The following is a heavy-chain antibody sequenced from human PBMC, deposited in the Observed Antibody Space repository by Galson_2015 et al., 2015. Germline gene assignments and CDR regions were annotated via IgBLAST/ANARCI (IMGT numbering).Heavy chain of an antibody. CDR3: ARILTGYYTAFDI. CDR2: IIPIFGTA. CDR1: GGTFSSYA. V-gene: IGHV1-69*06. J-gene: IGHJ3*02. D-gene: IGHD3-9*01. Sequence: SVKVSCKASGGTFSSYAISWVRQAPGQGLEWMGGIIPIFGTANYAQKFQGRVTITADKSTSTAYMELSSLRSEDTAVYYCARILTGYYTAFDIWGQGTMVTVSS.